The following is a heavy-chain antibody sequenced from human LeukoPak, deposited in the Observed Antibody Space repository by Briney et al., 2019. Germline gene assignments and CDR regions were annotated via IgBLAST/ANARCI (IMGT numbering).Heavy chain of an antibody. CDR2: INHSGST. CDR1: GGSISSSNW. V-gene: IGHV4-4*02. J-gene: IGHJ6*02. D-gene: IGHD2-2*01. Sequence: SETLSLTCAVSGGSISSSNWWSWIRQPPGKGLEWIGEINHSGSTNYNPSLKSRVTISVDTSKNQFSLKLSSVTAADTAVYYCARVDIVVVPAARRYYYYYGMDVWGQGTTVTVSS. CDR3: ARVDIVVVPAARRYYYYYGMDV.